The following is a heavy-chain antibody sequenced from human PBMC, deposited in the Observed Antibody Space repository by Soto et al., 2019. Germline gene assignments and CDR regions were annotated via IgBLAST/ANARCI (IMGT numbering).Heavy chain of an antibody. V-gene: IGHV1-18*04. D-gene: IGHD3-22*01. CDR3: ARDYDSSGYFRRDV. Sequence: ASVKVSCKASGYTFTSYDMHWVRQAPGQGLEWMGRISPYNGNTNYAQSLQGRLTMTTDTSTTTAYMELSSLRSEDTAVYYCARDYDSSGYFRRDVWGQGTTVTVSS. J-gene: IGHJ6*02. CDR2: ISPYNGNT. CDR1: GYTFTSYD.